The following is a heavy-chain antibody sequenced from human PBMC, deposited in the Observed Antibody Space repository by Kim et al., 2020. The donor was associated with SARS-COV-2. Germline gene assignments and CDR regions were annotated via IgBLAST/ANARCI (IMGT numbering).Heavy chain of an antibody. Sequence: SETLSLTCTVSGGSISSYYWSWIRQSPGKGLEWIGIIYDSGSPTYNPSLESRSTISVDSSTKQFSLNLIYVTAADTAAYYCARIRGYSHRINFYYYMDV. CDR3: ARIRGYSHRINFYYYMDV. CDR2: IYDSGSP. CDR1: GGSISSYY. D-gene: IGHD6-13*01. J-gene: IGHJ6*03. V-gene: IGHV4-59*01.